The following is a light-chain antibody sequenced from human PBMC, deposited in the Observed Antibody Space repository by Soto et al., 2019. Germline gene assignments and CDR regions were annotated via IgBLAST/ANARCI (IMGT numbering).Light chain of an antibody. V-gene: IGKV4-1*01. CDR2: WAS. J-gene: IGKJ4*01. CDR1: RSVLSSSNNKNY. CDR3: HQYFGAPLT. Sequence: DIVITQSPESLAVSLGERATINCKSSRSVLSSSNNKNYLAWYQQKPGQPPKLFISWASARESGVPDRFSGGGSGTDFTLTISSLQAEDVAVYYCHQYFGAPLTFGGGTKVEI.